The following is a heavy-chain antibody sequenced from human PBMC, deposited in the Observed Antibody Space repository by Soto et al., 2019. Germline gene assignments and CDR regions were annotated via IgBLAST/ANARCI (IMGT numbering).Heavy chain of an antibody. Sequence: QVQLVQSGAEVKKPGSSVKVSCKASGGTFSSYAISWVRQAPGQGLEWMGGIIPIFGTANYAQKFQGRVTITAEESTSTAYMELSSLRSEDTAVYYCARAHALPGIAAAGTEGDYWGQGTLGTVSS. CDR1: GGTFSSYA. CDR3: ARAHALPGIAAAGTEGDY. D-gene: IGHD6-13*01. J-gene: IGHJ4*02. CDR2: IIPIFGTA. V-gene: IGHV1-69*12.